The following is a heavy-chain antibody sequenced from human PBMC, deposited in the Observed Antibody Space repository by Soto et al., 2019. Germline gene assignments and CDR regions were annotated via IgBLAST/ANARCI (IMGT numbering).Heavy chain of an antibody. CDR2: ISYDGSNK. Sequence: GGSLRLSGAASGFSFSTYGMHWVRQAPCKGLEWVAVISYDGSNKYYGDSVKGRFTVSRDNSKNTLYLQMNSLRAEDTAVYYCAKDRGMVTRVQGLFDWLGQGTLITLSS. V-gene: IGHV3-30*18. CDR1: GFSFSTYG. J-gene: IGHJ4*02. D-gene: IGHD2-21*02. CDR3: AKDRGMVTRVQGLFDW.